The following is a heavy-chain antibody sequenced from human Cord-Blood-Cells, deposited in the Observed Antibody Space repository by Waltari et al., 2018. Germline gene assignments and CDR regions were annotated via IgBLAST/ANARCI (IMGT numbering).Heavy chain of an antibody. CDR3: ARGTYYYDSSGYYYFDY. Sequence: QVQLVQSGAEVKKPGASVKVSCKASGYTFTGYYMHWVRQAPGKGLEGRGWINPNSGGTNHAQKFQGRVTMTRETSISTAYMERSRLRSDDTAVYYCARGTYYYDSSGYYYFDYWGQGTLVTVSS. D-gene: IGHD3-22*01. V-gene: IGHV1-2*02. J-gene: IGHJ4*02. CDR2: INPNSGGT. CDR1: GYTFTGYY.